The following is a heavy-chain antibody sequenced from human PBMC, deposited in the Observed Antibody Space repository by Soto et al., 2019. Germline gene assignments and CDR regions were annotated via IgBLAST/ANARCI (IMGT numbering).Heavy chain of an antibody. V-gene: IGHV3-7*03. CDR2: VKQDGSEK. CDR3: AAFDY. J-gene: IGHJ4*02. CDR1: GVTFSSFW. Sequence: GGSLRLSCAAAGVTFSSFWMSWVRQAPGKGLEWVANVKQDGSEKYYVDSVKGRFTISRDNAKNSLYLQMNSLRAEDTAVYYCAAFDYLVQGTLVTVSS.